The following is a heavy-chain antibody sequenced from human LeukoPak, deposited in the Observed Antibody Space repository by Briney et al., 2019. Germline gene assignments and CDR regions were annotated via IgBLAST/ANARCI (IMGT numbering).Heavy chain of an antibody. CDR3: ARGKTYYDISKDAFDI. Sequence: SETLSLTCTVSSGSISSYYWSWIRQPPGKGLEWVGYIYYSGSTNYNPSLKSRVTISVDTSKNQFSLKLSSVTAADTAVYYCARGKTYYDISKDAFDIWGQGTMVTVSS. J-gene: IGHJ3*02. V-gene: IGHV4-59*01. CDR1: SGSISSYY. CDR2: IYYSGST. D-gene: IGHD3-22*01.